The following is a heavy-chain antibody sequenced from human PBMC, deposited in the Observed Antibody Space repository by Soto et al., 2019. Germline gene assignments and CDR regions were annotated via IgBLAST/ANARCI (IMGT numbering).Heavy chain of an antibody. CDR3: ARLVGAVAVTYYYYYGMDV. CDR2: IYPGDSDT. D-gene: IGHD6-19*01. J-gene: IGHJ6*02. Sequence: PGESLKISCNCSGYSFTSYWSGWVRQMPGKGLEGTGIIYPGDSDTKYSPSFQGQVTISADKSISTAYLQWSSLKASDTAMYYCARLVGAVAVTYYYYYGMDVWGQGTTVTVSS. V-gene: IGHV5-51*01. CDR1: GYSFTSYW.